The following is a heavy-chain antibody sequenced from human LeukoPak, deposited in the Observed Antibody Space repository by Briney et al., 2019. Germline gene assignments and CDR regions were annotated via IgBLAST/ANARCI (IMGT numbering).Heavy chain of an antibody. CDR2: ISYDGSHI. J-gene: IGHJ4*02. Sequence: PGRSLRLSCEASGFTFNNYAMHWVRQAPGKGLEWLAVISYDGSHIYDADSVKGRFTISRDSSKNTLYLQINSLRTEDTAVYYCARDSPTIFCTSPSCYLSYFDYWGQGTLVTASS. CDR3: ARDSPTIFCTSPSCYLSYFDY. D-gene: IGHD2-2*01. V-gene: IGHV3-30-3*01. CDR1: GFTFNNYA.